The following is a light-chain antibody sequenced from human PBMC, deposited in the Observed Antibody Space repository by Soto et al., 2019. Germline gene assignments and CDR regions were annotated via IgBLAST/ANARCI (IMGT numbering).Light chain of an antibody. CDR2: GAS. J-gene: IGKJ1*01. CDR3: LQVYSFPRT. CDR1: LTIGDS. Sequence: IRMTQSPSSLSASVGDRVTITCRASLTIGDSLSWFQQKVGKPPTLLIYGASALQSGVPARFSGSGSGTDFILTINNLQPEDFASYFCLQVYSFPRTFGLGTKVDIK. V-gene: IGKV1-6*01.